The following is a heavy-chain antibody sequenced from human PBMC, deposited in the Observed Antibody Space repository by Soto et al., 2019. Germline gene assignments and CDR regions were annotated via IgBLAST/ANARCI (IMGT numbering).Heavy chain of an antibody. V-gene: IGHV3-23*01. D-gene: IGHD3-10*01. J-gene: IGHJ6*02. CDR2: ISGTTGHT. CDR1: GFAFDNYA. Sequence: EVQVLESGGGLVQPGGSLRLSCAASGFAFDNYAMNWVRQAPGKGLEWVSIISGTTGHTYYADSVKGRFTISRDNSKNTLYLHMNNLRAEDTAVYFCAKNRGSGSRYYYDIDVWGPGTTVTISS. CDR3: AKNRGSGSRYYYDIDV.